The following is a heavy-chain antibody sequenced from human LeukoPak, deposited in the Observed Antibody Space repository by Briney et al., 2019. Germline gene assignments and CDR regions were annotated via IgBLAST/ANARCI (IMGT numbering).Heavy chain of an antibody. CDR2: INYSGST. V-gene: IGHV4-34*01. CDR1: DESFSGYY. CDR3: AREGRGGHNFDY. J-gene: IGHJ4*02. D-gene: IGHD2-15*01. Sequence: PSETLSLTCAVSDESFSGYYWNWIRQPPGRGLERIGEINYSGSTKYHPSLKSRVTMSVDKSKKQLSLKLSSVTAADTAVYYCAREGRGGHNFDYWGQGTLVTVSS.